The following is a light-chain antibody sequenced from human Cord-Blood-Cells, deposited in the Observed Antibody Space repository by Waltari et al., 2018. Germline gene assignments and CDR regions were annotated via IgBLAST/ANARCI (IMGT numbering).Light chain of an antibody. CDR2: WAS. CDR1: QGVLYSSNNKNH. V-gene: IGKV4-1*01. J-gene: IGKJ1*01. CDR3: QQYYSTPRT. Sequence: DIVMTQSPDSLAVSLGERATINCKSSQGVLYSSNNKNHLAWYQQKQGQPPKLLIYWASTRESGVPDRFSGSGSGTDFTLTISSLQAEDVAVYYCQQYYSTPRTFGQGTKVEIK.